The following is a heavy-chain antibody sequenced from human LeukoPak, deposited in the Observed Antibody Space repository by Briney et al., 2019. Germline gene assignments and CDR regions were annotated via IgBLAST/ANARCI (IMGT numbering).Heavy chain of an antibody. D-gene: IGHD3-22*01. Sequence: SETLSLTCTVSGGSISSYYWSWIRQPPGEALEWIGYIYYTGSTNYNPSLKSRVTISVDTSKSQFSLKLTSVTAADTAIYYCARVGSSGYNFDSWGQGTLVTVSS. CDR1: GGSISSYY. V-gene: IGHV4-59*01. J-gene: IGHJ4*02. CDR2: IYYTGST. CDR3: ARVGSSGYNFDS.